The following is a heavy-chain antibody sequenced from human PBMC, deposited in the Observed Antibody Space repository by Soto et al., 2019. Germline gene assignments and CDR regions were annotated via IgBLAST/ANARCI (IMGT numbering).Heavy chain of an antibody. CDR3: ATVRLDCTNGVCYPKLYNWFDP. CDR1: GGSISSGDYC. V-gene: IGHV4-30-4*01. Sequence: TLSLTCTVSGGSISSGDYCWSWIRQPPGKGLEWIGYIYYSGSTYYNPSLKSRVTISVDTSKNQFSLKLSSVTAADTAVYYCATVRLDCTNGVCYPKLYNWFDPWGQGTLVTVSS. CDR2: IYYSGST. J-gene: IGHJ5*02. D-gene: IGHD2-8*01.